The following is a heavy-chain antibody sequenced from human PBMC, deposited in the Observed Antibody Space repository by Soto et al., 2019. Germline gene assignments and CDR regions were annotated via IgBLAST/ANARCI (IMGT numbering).Heavy chain of an antibody. D-gene: IGHD2-15*01. CDR2: IYPGGVNI. Sequence: QVQLVQSGAEVKKPGASVKLSCKAIGYSFTSHYMHWVRQAPGQGLEWMGTIYPGGVNIAYAQKFNVPVFMTNDTYTSTVHIELYSPTSEAPAVYYFARYQRWLGLLWWVDPWRHGSLVTVSS. CDR1: GYSFTSHY. CDR3: ARYQRWLGLLWWVDP. V-gene: IGHV1-46*03. J-gene: IGHJ5*02.